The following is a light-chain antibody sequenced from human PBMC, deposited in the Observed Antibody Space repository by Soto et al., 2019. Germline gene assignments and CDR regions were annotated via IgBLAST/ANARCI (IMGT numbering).Light chain of an antibody. CDR1: SSNIGAGYD. CDR2: GNT. V-gene: IGLV1-40*01. J-gene: IGLJ3*02. Sequence: QSVLTQPHSVSGAPGQTVTISCTGSSSNIGAGYDVHWYQQLPGTAPKLLIFGNTNRPSGVPDRFSGSKSGTSVSLAITGLQADDEADYYCQAYDSGLSGSVFGGGTKLTVL. CDR3: QAYDSGLSGSV.